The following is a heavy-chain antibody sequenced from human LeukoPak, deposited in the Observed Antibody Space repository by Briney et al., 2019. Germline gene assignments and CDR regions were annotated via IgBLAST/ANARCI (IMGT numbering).Heavy chain of an antibody. CDR3: TRAFLYSSSSTFDY. CDR1: GDSVSSNSAT. D-gene: IGHD6-13*01. CDR2: TYYRSKWFN. V-gene: IGHV6-1*01. Sequence: SQTLSLTCSISGDSVSSNSATWNRIRQSPSRGLEWLGRTYYRSKWFNDYAVSVKSRITVNPDTSENQFSLQLNSVTPEDTAVYYCTRAFLYSSSSTFDYWSQGTLVTVSS. J-gene: IGHJ4*02.